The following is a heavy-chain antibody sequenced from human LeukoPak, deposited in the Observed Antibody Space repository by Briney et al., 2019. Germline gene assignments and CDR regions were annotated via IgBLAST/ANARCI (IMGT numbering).Heavy chain of an antibody. J-gene: IGHJ4*02. Sequence: GGSLRLSCAASGFTFNTYSFNWVRQAPGKGLEWVSYIRSSSSIIYYADSVKGRFTISRDNAKNSLYLQMNSLRDEDTAVYYCERFAGEDYWGQGTLVTVSS. CDR2: IRSSSSII. V-gene: IGHV3-48*02. D-gene: IGHD3-10*01. CDR1: GFTFNTYS. CDR3: ERFAGEDY.